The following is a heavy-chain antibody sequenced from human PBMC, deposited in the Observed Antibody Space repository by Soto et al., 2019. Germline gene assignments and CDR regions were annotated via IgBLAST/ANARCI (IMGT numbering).Heavy chain of an antibody. V-gene: IGHV1-69*01. CDR1: GGTFSSYA. Sequence: QVQLVQSGAEVKKPGSSVKVSCKASGGTFSSYAISWVRQAPGQGLEWMGGIIPIFGTANYAQKFQGRVTITAEESTSTAYMEMSSLRAEDTAVYYCARTTIVVVPAATGDYFDYWGQGTLVTVSS. CDR3: ARTTIVVVPAATGDYFDY. CDR2: IIPIFGTA. J-gene: IGHJ4*02. D-gene: IGHD2-2*01.